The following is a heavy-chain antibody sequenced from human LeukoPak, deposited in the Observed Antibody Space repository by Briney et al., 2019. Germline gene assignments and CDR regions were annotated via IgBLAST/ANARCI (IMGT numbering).Heavy chain of an antibody. CDR1: GFTFSSYA. CDR3: ARRRCSSTSCYAYRVVVNWFDP. Sequence: GSLRLSCAASGFTFSSYAMSWVRQPPGKGLEWIGSIYYSGSTYYNPSLKSRVTISVDTSKNQFSLKLSSVTAADTAVYYCARRRCSSTSCYAYRVVVNWFDPWGQGTLVTVSS. CDR2: IYYSGST. D-gene: IGHD2-2*01. J-gene: IGHJ5*02. V-gene: IGHV4-38-2*01.